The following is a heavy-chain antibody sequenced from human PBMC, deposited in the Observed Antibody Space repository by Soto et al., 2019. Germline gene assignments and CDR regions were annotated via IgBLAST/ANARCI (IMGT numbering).Heavy chain of an antibody. CDR3: IRGGSPYYYDY. Sequence: EVQLVESGGGLVQPGGSLKLSCAASGFIFSGSAVHWLRQSSGKGLEWVGRILSKAGNYATAYPASMKGRFTISRDDSENTAFLQMNSLKTEYTAVYYCIRGGSPYYYDYWGQGTLVAVSS. CDR2: ILSKAGNYAT. CDR1: GFIFSGSA. J-gene: IGHJ4*02. V-gene: IGHV3-73*01.